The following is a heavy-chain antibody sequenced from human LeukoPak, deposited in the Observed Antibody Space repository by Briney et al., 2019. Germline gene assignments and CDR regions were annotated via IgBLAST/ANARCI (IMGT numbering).Heavy chain of an antibody. V-gene: IGHV3-48*02. Sequence: GGSLRLSCAASGFTFSSYSMNWVRQAPGKGLEWVSYISSSSSTIYYADSVKGRFTISRDNAKNSLYLQMNSLRDEDTAVYYCARDIPAGFLEWLPNNCYFDYWGQGTLVTVSS. CDR1: GFTFSSYS. CDR2: ISSSSSTI. J-gene: IGHJ4*02. CDR3: ARDIPAGFLEWLPNNCYFDY. D-gene: IGHD3-3*01.